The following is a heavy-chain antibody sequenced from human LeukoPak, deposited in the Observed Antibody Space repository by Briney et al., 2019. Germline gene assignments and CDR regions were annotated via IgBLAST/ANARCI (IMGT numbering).Heavy chain of an antibody. CDR2: ISGSGGST. Sequence: PGGSLRLSCAASGFTFSSYAMSWVRQAPGKGLEWVSAISGSGGSTYYADSVKGRFTISRDNSKSTLHLQMNSLRAEDTAVYYCAKDWVEDGPFDYWGQGTLVTVSS. CDR1: GFTFSSYA. CDR3: AKDWVEDGPFDY. V-gene: IGHV3-23*01. J-gene: IGHJ4*02. D-gene: IGHD1-1*01.